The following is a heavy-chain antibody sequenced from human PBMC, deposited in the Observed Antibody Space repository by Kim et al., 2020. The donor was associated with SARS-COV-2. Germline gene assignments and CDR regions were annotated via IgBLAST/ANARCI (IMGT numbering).Heavy chain of an antibody. CDR1: GFTFSSYW. CDR2: IKQDGSEK. D-gene: IGHD1-26*01. J-gene: IGHJ6*02. V-gene: IGHV3-7*03. Sequence: GGSLRLSCAASGFTFSSYWMSWVRQAPGNGLEWVANIKQDGSEKYYVDSVKGRFTISRDNAKNSLYLQMNSLRAEDTAVYYCARGGVGATGYYYYYGMDGWGQGTTGTVSS. CDR3: ARGGVGATGYYYYYGMDG.